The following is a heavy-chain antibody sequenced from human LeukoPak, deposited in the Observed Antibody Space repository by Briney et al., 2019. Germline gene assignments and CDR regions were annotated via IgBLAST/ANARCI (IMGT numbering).Heavy chain of an antibody. V-gene: IGHV1-2*02. CDR2: INPNSGGT. CDR1: GYTFTGYY. Sequence: ASVKVSCKASGYTFTGYYMHWVRQAPGQGLEWMGWINPNSGGTNYAQKFEGRVPMTRATSISTAYVELSRLRSEDTAVYYCARDRSYDFWSGYYFWGQGTLVTVSS. D-gene: IGHD3-3*01. J-gene: IGHJ4*02. CDR3: ARDRSYDFWSGYYF.